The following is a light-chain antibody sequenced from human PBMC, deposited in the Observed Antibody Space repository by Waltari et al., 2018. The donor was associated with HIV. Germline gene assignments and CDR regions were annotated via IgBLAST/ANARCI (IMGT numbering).Light chain of an antibody. J-gene: IGKJ2*01. Sequence: DIQMTQSPSTLSASVGDRVTITCRASQTISSWLAWYPQKPGKALKLLRDRSSTLESGVPSRFSGSGSGTQFSLTISSRQPDDSATYYCQQYYTYLSTFGPGTKLEIK. CDR2: RSS. CDR1: QTISSW. CDR3: QQYYTYLST. V-gene: IGKV1-5*03.